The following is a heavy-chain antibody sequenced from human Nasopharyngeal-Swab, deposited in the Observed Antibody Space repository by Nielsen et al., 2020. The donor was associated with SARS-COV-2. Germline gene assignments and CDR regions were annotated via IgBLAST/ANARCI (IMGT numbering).Heavy chain of an antibody. CDR2: ISSSGSTI. J-gene: IGHJ5*02. Sequence: LSLTCAASGFTFSSYEMNWVRQAPGKGLEWVSYISSSGSTIYYADSVKGRFTISRDNAKNSLYLQMNSLRAEDTAVYYCARDALPPYYYDSSGYYYGPRWFDPWGQGTLVTVSS. CDR1: GFTFSSYE. CDR3: ARDALPPYYYDSSGYYYGPRWFDP. D-gene: IGHD3-22*01. V-gene: IGHV3-48*03.